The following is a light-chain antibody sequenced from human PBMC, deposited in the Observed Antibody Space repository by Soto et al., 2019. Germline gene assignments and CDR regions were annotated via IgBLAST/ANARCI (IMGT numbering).Light chain of an antibody. J-gene: IGKJ1*01. V-gene: IGKV1-5*03. CDR1: QSISSW. Sequence: DIQMTQSPSTLSASVGDRVTITCRASQSISSWLAWYQQKPGKAPKLLIYKPSTLESGVPSRFIGSASATEFSLTISSLQPDDFATYYYQQYNGYGSWTFGQGTKVEIK. CDR3: QQYNGYGSWT. CDR2: KPS.